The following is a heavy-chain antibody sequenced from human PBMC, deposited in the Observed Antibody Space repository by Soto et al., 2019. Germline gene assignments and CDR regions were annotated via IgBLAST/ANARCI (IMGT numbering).Heavy chain of an antibody. D-gene: IGHD3-10*01. CDR1: GYTFTSYY. J-gene: IGHJ4*02. Sequence: ASVKVSCKASGYTFTSYYMHWVRQAPGQGLEWMGIINPSGGSTSYAQKFQGRVTMTRDTSTSTVYMELSSLRSEDTAVYYCVRGVLEITMVRGVPHYFDYWGQGTLVTVSS. CDR2: INPSGGST. V-gene: IGHV1-46*03. CDR3: VRGVLEITMVRGVPHYFDY.